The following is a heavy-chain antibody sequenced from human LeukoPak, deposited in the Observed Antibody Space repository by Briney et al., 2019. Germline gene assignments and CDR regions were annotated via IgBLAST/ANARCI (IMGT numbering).Heavy chain of an antibody. CDR1: GFTFSSYS. J-gene: IGHJ4*02. D-gene: IGHD2-15*01. V-gene: IGHV3-21*01. CDR3: ARGGYCSGGSCYHHPLIDY. Sequence: PGGSLRLPCAASGFTFSSYSMTWVRQAPGKGLEWVSSISSSSSYIYYADSVKGRFTISRDNAKNSLYLQMNSLRAEDTAVYYCARGGYCSGGSCYHHPLIDYWGQGTLVTVSS. CDR2: ISSSSSYI.